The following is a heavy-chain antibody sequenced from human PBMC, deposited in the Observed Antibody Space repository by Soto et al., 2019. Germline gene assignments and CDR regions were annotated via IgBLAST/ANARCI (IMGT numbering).Heavy chain of an antibody. CDR1: GGTFSSYA. CDR3: ARSGLETLRWFGP. CDR2: IIPIFGTA. V-gene: IGHV1-69*13. D-gene: IGHD3-10*01. J-gene: IGHJ5*02. Sequence: SVKVSCKASGGTFSSYAISWVRQAPGQGLEWMGGIIPIFGTANYAQKFQGRVTITADESTSTAYMELSSLRSEDTAVYYCARSGLETLRWFGPWGQGTLVTVSS.